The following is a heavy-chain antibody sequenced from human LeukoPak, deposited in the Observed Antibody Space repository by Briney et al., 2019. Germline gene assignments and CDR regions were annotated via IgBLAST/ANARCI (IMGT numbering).Heavy chain of an antibody. D-gene: IGHD3-10*02. J-gene: IGHJ6*04. CDR1: GFRFDDYA. CDR3: AELGITMIGGV. CDR2: ISWNSGSI. V-gene: IGHV3-9*01. Sequence: PGGSLRLSCAASGFRFDDYAMYWVRQAPGKGLEWVSGISWNSGSIGYADSVKGRFIISRDNAKNSLYLQMNSLRAEDTAVYYCAELGITMIGGVWGKGTTVTISS.